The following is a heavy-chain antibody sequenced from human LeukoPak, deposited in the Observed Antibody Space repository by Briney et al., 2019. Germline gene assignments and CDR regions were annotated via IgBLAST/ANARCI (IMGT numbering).Heavy chain of an antibody. CDR3: AREGGYCSGGSCYMFVPNAFDI. CDR2: IKQDGSEK. Sequence: GGSLRLSCAASGFTFSSYWMSWVRQAPGKGLEWVANIKQDGSEKYYVDSVKGRFTISRDNAKNSLYLQMNSLRAEDTAVYYCAREGGYCSGGSCYMFVPNAFDIWGQGTMVTVSS. CDR1: GFTFSSYW. D-gene: IGHD2-15*01. J-gene: IGHJ3*02. V-gene: IGHV3-7*03.